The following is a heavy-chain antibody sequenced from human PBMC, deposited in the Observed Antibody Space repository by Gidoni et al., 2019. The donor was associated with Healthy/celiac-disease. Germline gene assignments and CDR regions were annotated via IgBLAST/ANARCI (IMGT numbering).Heavy chain of an antibody. CDR3: ARGRGTYYYDSSGYPGGY. J-gene: IGHJ4*02. V-gene: IGHV4-34*01. CDR1: GGSFRGYY. D-gene: IGHD3-22*01. CDR2: INHGGST. Sequence: QVQLQQWGAGLLKPSATLSLTCAVYGGSFRGYYWSWIRQPPGKGLEWIGEINHGGSTNYNPSLKSRVTISVDTSKNQVSLKLSSVTAADTAVYYCARGRGTYYYDSSGYPGGYWGQGTLVTVSS.